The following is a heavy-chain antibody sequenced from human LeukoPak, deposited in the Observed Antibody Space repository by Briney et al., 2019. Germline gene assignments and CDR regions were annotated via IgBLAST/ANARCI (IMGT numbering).Heavy chain of an antibody. J-gene: IGHJ4*02. CDR1: GGSISSYY. V-gene: IGHV4-59*12. Sequence: PSETLSLTCTVSGGSISSYYWSWIRQPPGKGLEWIGYIYYSGSTNYNPSLKSRVTISVDTSKNQFSLKLSSVTAADTAVYYCARRKMATNRGFDYWGQGALVTVSS. CDR2: IYYSGST. D-gene: IGHD5-24*01. CDR3: ARRKMATNRGFDY.